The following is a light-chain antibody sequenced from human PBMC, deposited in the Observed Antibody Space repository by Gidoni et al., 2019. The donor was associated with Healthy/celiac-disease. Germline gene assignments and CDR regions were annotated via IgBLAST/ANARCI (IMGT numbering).Light chain of an antibody. Sequence: EIVFTPSPATLSLSPGERATLSFSASQSVSSYLAWYQQKPVQGPMLLNYDASNRATAIPTLFGSRAATTYFTPTISSLAAEVSVVYCWQRRSYPPPITFGQGTRLEIK. CDR1: QSVSSY. CDR2: DAS. J-gene: IGKJ5*01. V-gene: IGKV3-11*01. CDR3: QRRSYPPPIT.